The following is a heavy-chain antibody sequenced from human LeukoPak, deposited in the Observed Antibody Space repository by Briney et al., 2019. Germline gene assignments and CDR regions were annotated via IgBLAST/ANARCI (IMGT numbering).Heavy chain of an antibody. J-gene: IGHJ4*02. Sequence: ASVKVSCTVSGYTLTELSMHWVRQAPGKGLEWMGGFDPEDGETIYAQKFQGRVTMTRDMSTSTVYMELSSLRSEDTAVYYCARGPVPSRPPPVDYFDYWGQGTLVTVSS. CDR1: GYTLTELS. D-gene: IGHD2-2*01. V-gene: IGHV1-24*01. CDR3: ARGPVPSRPPPVDYFDY. CDR2: FDPEDGET.